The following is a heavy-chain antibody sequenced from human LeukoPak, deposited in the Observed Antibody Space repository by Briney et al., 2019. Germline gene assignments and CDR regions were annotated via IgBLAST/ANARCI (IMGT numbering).Heavy chain of an antibody. V-gene: IGHV3-48*03. CDR2: IISSWSPI. J-gene: IGHJ6*03. D-gene: IGHD1-26*01. CDR1: GFTFSNE. CDR3: ARDPSSGSYGNYYYYYMDV. Sequence: GGSLRLSCAASGFTFSNEINWVRQAPGKGLEWVSYIISSWSPIYYADSVRGRFTISRDNAKHSLYLQMHSLRAEDTALYFCARDPSSGSYGNYYYYYMDVWGKGTTVTISS.